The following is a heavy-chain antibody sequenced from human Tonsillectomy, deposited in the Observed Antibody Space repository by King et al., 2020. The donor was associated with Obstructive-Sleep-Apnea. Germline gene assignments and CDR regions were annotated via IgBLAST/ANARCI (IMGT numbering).Heavy chain of an antibody. J-gene: IGHJ4*02. CDR3: ARGSFGEFSYIDF. CDR2: ISSSSNYI. Sequence: VQLVESGGGLVTPGESLRLSCAASGFTFSSYTMNWVRQAPGKGLEWVSSISSSSNYIYYADSMKGRFTISRANAKNSLYLQMNSLGAEDTAVYYCARGSFGEFSYIDFWGQGTLVTVSS. V-gene: IGHV3-21*01. CDR1: GFTFSSYT. D-gene: IGHD3-10*01.